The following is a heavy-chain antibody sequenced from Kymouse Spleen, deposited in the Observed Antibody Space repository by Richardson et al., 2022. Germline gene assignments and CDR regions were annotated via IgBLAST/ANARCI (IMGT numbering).Heavy chain of an antibody. CDR1: GFTFSSYG. Sequence: QVQLVESGGGVVQPGRSLRLSCAASGFTFSSYGMHWVRQAPGKGLEWVAVIWYDGSNKYYADSVKGRFTISRDNSKNTLYLQMNSLRAEDTAVYYCARGYSSFLYYYYYGMDVWGQGTTVTVSS. J-gene: IGHJ6*02. D-gene: IGHD6-19*01. V-gene: IGHV3-33*01. CDR2: IWYDGSNK. CDR3: ARGYSSFLYYYYYGMDV.